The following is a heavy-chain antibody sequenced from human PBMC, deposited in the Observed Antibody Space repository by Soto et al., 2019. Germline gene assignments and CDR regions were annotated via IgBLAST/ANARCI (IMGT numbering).Heavy chain of an antibody. J-gene: IGHJ5*02. CDR3: ARDNSYRLHVSTYNWFDP. D-gene: IGHD5-12*01. V-gene: IGHV3-21*01. CDR2: ISSSSSYI. CDR1: GFTFSSYS. Sequence: NPGGSLRLSCAASGFTFSSYSMNWVRQAPGKGLEWVSSISSSSSYIYYADSVKGRFTISRDNAKNSLYLQMNSLRAEDTAVYYCARDNSYRLHVSTYNWFDPWGQGTLVTVSS.